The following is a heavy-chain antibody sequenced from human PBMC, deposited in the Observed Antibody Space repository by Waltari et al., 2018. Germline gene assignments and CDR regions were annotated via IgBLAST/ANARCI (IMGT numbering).Heavy chain of an antibody. CDR1: GFTFSRSA. J-gene: IGHJ4*02. D-gene: IGHD6-13*01. CDR2: ISGSGYST. V-gene: IGHV3-23*04. CDR3: AKDFDIAAARGHFDY. Sequence: EVQLVESGGGLVQPGGSLRLSCAASGFTFSRSAMSWVRQAPGKGLEWVSVISGSGYSTYYADSVKGRFTISRDNSKNTLYLQMNSLRAEDTAVYYCAKDFDIAAARGHFDYWGQGTLVTVSS.